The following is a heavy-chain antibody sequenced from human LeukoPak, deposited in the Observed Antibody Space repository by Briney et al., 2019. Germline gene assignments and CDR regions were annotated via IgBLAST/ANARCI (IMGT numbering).Heavy chain of an antibody. CDR3: ARAAMVTGLDY. V-gene: IGHV3-74*01. D-gene: IGHD5-18*01. CDR2: INSDGSST. J-gene: IGHJ4*02. CDR1: GFTFSSYW. Sequence: GGSLRLSCAASGFTFSSYWMHWVRQAPGKGLVWVSRINSDGSSTSYADSGKGRFTISRDNAKNTLYLQMNSLRAEDTAVYYCARAAMVTGLDYWGQGTLVTVSS.